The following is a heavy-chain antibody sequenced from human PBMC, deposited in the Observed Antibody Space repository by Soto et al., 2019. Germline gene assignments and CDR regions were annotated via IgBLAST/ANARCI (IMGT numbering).Heavy chain of an antibody. CDR1: GYSFTSYW. D-gene: IGHD6-25*01. CDR2: IDPSDSYT. CDR3: ARHGAAHYYYYGMDV. J-gene: IGHJ6*02. Sequence: PGDSLKISCKGSGYSFTSYWISWVRQMPGKGLEWMGRIDPSDSYTNYSPSFQGHVTISADKSISTAYLQWSSLKASDTAMYYCARHGAAHYYYYGMDVWGQGTTVTVSS. V-gene: IGHV5-10-1*01.